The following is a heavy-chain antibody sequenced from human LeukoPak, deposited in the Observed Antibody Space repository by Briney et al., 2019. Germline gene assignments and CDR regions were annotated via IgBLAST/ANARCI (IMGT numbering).Heavy chain of an antibody. D-gene: IGHD6-25*01. V-gene: IGHV4-59*12. J-gene: IGHJ2*01. Sequence: SETLSLTCTVSGGSISSYYWSWIRQPPGKGLEWIGYIYYSGSTNYNPSLKSRVTISVDKSKNQFSLKLSSVTAADTAVYYCARKSRGYTYWYFDLWGRGTLVTVSS. CDR1: GGSISSYY. CDR3: ARKSRGYTYWYFDL. CDR2: IYYSGST.